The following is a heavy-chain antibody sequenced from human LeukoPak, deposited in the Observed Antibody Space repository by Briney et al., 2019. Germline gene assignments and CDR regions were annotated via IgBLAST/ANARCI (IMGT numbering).Heavy chain of an antibody. CDR3: ATDPPYGGYYFQYYMDV. V-gene: IGHV3-23*01. J-gene: IGHJ6*03. CDR2: LSGSGATT. Sequence: GGSLGLSCAASGLTFSTYAMSWVRQAPGKGLAWVSSLSGSGATTYYADSVKGRFTISRDNSKNTLYLQMNSLRAEDTAVYYCATDPPYGGYYFQYYMDVWGKGTTVTVSS. D-gene: IGHD4/OR15-4a*01. CDR1: GLTFSTYA.